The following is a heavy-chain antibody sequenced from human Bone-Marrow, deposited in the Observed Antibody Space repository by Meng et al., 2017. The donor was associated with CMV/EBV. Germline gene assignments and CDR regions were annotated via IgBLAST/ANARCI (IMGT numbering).Heavy chain of an antibody. J-gene: IGHJ5*02. CDR2: TFYSGST. D-gene: IGHD3-16*01. CDR1: GGSIGHHY. Sequence: SETLSLTCTVSGGSIGHHYWSWIRQPPGKRLEWIGYTFYSGSTKYNPSLTSRVTISVDTSKNQLSLKLSSVTAADTAVYYCATKSYTPQGGFDPWGQGTLVTVSS. CDR3: ATKSYTPQGGFDP. V-gene: IGHV4-59*11.